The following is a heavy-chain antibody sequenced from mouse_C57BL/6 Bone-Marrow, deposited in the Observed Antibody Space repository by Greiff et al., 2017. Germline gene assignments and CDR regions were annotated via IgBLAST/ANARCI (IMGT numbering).Heavy chain of an antibody. CDR1: GYTFTSYW. D-gene: IGHD2-3*01. V-gene: IGHV1-69*01. CDR2: IDPSDSYT. J-gene: IGHJ4*01. Sequence: QVQLQQPGAELVMPGASVKLSCKASGYTFTSYWMHWVKQRPGQGLEWIGEIDPSDSYTNYNQKFKGKSTLTVDKSSSTAYMQLSSLTSEDSAVYYCAREGSSIYDGYYSYAMDYWGQGTSVTVPA. CDR3: AREGSSIYDGYYSYAMDY.